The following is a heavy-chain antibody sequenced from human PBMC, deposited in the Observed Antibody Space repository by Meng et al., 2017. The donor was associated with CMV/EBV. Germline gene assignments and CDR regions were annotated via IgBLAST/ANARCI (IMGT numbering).Heavy chain of an antibody. CDR2: IWYDGSNK. J-gene: IGHJ4*02. Sequence: FPLSSYARHWVRQAPGKGRGGVAVIWYDGSNKYYGDSGKGRFTISRDNSKNPLYLQMNSLRAEDTAVYYCAKQVVPAASGGEELDYWGQGTLVTVSS. CDR1: FPLSSYA. CDR3: AKQVVPAASGGEELDY. D-gene: IGHD2-2*01. V-gene: IGHV3-33*06.